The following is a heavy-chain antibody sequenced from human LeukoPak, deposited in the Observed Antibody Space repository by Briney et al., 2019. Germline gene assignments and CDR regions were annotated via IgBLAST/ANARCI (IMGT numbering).Heavy chain of an antibody. V-gene: IGHV3-11*01. D-gene: IGHD3-22*01. Sequence: GGSLRLSCAASGFTFSDYYMSWIRQAPGKGLEWVSYISSSGSTIYYADSVKGRFTISRDNSKNTLYLQMNSLRAEDTAVYYCARERTYYYDSSGFDYWGQGTLVTVSS. J-gene: IGHJ4*02. CDR2: ISSSGSTI. CDR3: ARERTYYYDSSGFDY. CDR1: GFTFSDYY.